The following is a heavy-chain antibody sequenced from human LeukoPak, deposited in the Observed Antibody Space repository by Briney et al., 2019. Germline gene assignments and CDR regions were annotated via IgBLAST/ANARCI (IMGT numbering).Heavy chain of an antibody. CDR3: ARGSQNYYNPFDN. CDR2: IHSSGST. J-gene: IGHJ4*02. D-gene: IGHD3-10*01. V-gene: IGHV4-4*07. CDR1: GGSISGSISGTY. Sequence: SKTLSLTCTVSGGSISGSISGTYWSWVRQPAGKGLEWIGRIHSSGSTKYNPSLKSRVTMSVDTSKNQLFLRLTSVTAADTALYYCARGSQNYYNPFDNWGQGTLVTVSS.